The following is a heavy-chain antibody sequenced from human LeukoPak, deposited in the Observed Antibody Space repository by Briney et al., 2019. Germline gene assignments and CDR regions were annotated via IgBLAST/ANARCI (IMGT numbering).Heavy chain of an antibody. V-gene: IGHV4-30-4*07. CDR1: GGSISSGGYS. Sequence: PSQTLSLTCAVSGGSISSGGYSWSWIRQPPGKGLEWIGYIYYSGSTYYNPSLKSRVTISVDTSKNQFSLKLSSVTAADTAVYYCARGRTPRGGYSYGRPNYYYYYMDVWGKGTTVTVSS. J-gene: IGHJ6*03. CDR3: ARGRTPRGGYSYGRPNYYYYYMDV. CDR2: IYYSGST. D-gene: IGHD5-18*01.